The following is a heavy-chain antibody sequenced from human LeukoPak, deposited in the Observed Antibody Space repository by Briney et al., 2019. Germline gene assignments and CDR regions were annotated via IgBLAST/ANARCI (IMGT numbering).Heavy chain of an antibody. CDR2: IIPIFGTA. J-gene: IGHJ6*03. CDR1: GGTFSSYA. CDR3: ARGGLRVMVYRLYYMDV. Sequence: SVRVSCKASGGTFSSYAISWVRQAPGQGLEWMGGIIPIFGTANYAQKFQGRVTITADKSTSTAYMELSSLRSEDTAVYYCARGGLRVMVYRLYYMDVWGKGTTVTVSS. V-gene: IGHV1-69*06. D-gene: IGHD2-8*01.